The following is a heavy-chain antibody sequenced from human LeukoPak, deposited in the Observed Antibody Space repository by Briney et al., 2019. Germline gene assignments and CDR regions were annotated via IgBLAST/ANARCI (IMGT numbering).Heavy chain of an antibody. Sequence: SETLSLTCTVSGGSISSYYWSWIRQPPGKGLEWIGYIYTSGSTSYNPSLKSRVTISVDTSKNQFSLKLSSVTAADTAVYYCARRNSGYDGRYYYYYMDVWGKGITVTVSS. CDR3: ARRNSGYDGRYYYYYMDV. V-gene: IGHV4-4*09. CDR1: GGSISSYY. J-gene: IGHJ6*03. CDR2: IYTSGST. D-gene: IGHD5-12*01.